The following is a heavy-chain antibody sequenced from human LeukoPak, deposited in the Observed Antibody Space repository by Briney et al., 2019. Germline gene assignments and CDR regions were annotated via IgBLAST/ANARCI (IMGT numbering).Heavy chain of an antibody. CDR1: GFSVTSNY. CDR3: ARDQKVLLWFGENYYYYYMDV. D-gene: IGHD3-10*01. J-gene: IGHJ6*03. V-gene: IGHV3-53*01. CDR2: IYNDGST. Sequence: GGSLRLSCAASGFSVTSNYMSWVRQGPGKGLEWVSLIYNDGSTYYSDSVKGRFTISRDNAKNSLYLQMNSLRAEDTAVYYCARDQKVLLWFGENYYYYYMDVWGKGTTVTISS.